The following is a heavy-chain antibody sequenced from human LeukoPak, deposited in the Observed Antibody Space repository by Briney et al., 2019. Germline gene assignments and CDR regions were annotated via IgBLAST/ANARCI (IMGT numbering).Heavy chain of an antibody. CDR2: IIPIFGTA. J-gene: IGHJ5*02. V-gene: IGHV1-69*13. Sequence: ASVKLSCKASGGTFGSYAISWVRQAPGQGLEWMGGIIPIFGTANYAQKFQGRVTITADESTSTAYMELSSLRSEDTAVYYCARDPTSAVDTAMYWDNWFDPWGQGTLVTVSS. D-gene: IGHD5-18*01. CDR3: ARDPTSAVDTAMYWDNWFDP. CDR1: GGTFGSYA.